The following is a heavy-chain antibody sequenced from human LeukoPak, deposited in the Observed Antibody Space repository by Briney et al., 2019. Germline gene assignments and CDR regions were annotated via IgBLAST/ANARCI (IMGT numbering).Heavy chain of an antibody. J-gene: IGHJ3*02. CDR2: IVVGSGNT. CDR1: GFTFTSSA. V-gene: IGHV1-58*02. D-gene: IGHD6-19*01. CDR3: ATAIAVAIVAFDI. Sequence: GTSVKVSCKASGFTFTSSAMQWVRQARGQRLEWIGWIVVGSGNTNYAQKFQERVTITRDMSTSTAYMELSSLRSEDTAVYYCATAIAVAIVAFDIWGQGTMVTVSS.